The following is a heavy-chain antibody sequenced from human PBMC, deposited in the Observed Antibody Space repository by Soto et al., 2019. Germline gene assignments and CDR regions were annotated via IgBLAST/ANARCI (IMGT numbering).Heavy chain of an antibody. CDR3: AKDRRDGDFMHILVVDF. CDR2: MSYDESKK. Sequence: GGSLRLSCATSGFRLSSYAMHWVRQAPGKGLEWVALMSYDESKKYYADSVKGRFTISRDTSKNTLVLEMNNLRVEDTSVYYCAKDRRDGDFMHILVVDFWGQGALVTVSS. V-gene: IGHV3-30*18. CDR1: GFRLSSYA. J-gene: IGHJ4*02. D-gene: IGHD2-15*01.